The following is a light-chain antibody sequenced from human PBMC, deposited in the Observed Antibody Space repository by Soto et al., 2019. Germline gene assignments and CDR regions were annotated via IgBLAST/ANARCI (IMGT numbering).Light chain of an antibody. Sequence: DIQMTQYPSSLSASIGDRVTITCGASQTVNTYLHWYQQKPGKAPKLLTYAASNLQSGVPSRFSGSGSGTNFTLSLNSLQTEDFATYYCQQGYSNPWTFGPGTKVDI. J-gene: IGKJ1*01. V-gene: IGKV1-39*01. CDR3: QQGYSNPWT. CDR1: QTVNTY. CDR2: AAS.